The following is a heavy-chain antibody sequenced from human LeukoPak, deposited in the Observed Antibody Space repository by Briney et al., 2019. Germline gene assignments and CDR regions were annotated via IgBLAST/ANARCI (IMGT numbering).Heavy chain of an antibody. D-gene: IGHD4-11*01. CDR1: GGSISSSNW. V-gene: IGHV4-4*02. CDR3: ARHPGARYSNYYTRRDYFDY. J-gene: IGHJ4*02. Sequence: PSETLSPTCAVSGGSISSSNWWSWVRQPPGKGLEWIGEIYHSGSTNYNPSLKSRVTISVDTSKNQFSLKLSSVTAADTAVYYCARHPGARYSNYYTRRDYFDYWGQGTLVTVSS. CDR2: IYHSGST.